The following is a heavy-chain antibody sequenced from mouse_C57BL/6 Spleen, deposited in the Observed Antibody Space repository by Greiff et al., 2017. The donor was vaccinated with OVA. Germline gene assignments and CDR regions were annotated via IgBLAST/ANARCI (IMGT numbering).Heavy chain of an antibody. D-gene: IGHD2-4*01. V-gene: IGHV1-82*01. CDR1: GYAFSSSW. CDR3: ASQNDFWFAY. J-gene: IGHJ3*01. CDR2: IYPGDGDT. Sequence: QVHVKQSGPELVKPGASVKISCKASGYAFSSSWMNWVKQRPGKGLEWIGRIYPGDGDTNYNGKFKGKATLTADKSSSTAYMQLSSLTSEDSAVYFCASQNDFWFAYWGQGTLVTVSA.